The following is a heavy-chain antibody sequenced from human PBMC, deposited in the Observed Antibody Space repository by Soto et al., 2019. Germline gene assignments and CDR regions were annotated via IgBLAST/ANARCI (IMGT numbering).Heavy chain of an antibody. CDR3: ARAYYYDSSGFSPGGY. CDR2: IKQDGSEK. J-gene: IGHJ4*02. CDR1: GFTFSTYW. Sequence: EVQLVESGGGLVQPGGSLRLSCSASGFTFSTYWMSWVRQAPGKGLELVANIKQDGSEKYYVDSVRGRFTISRDTAKNSLYLQMNSLRAEDTAVYYCARAYYYDSSGFSPGGYWGQGTLVTVSS. D-gene: IGHD3-22*01. V-gene: IGHV3-7*01.